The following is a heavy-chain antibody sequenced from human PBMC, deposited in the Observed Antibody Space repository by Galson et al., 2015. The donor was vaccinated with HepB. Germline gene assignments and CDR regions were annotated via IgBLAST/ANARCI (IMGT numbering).Heavy chain of an antibody. CDR2: IKQDGRAN. V-gene: IGHV3-7*03. CDR3: ARVHSYGLYFFDY. J-gene: IGHJ4*02. CDR1: GFTFSTYW. D-gene: IGHD5-18*01. Sequence: SLRLSCAASGFTFSTYWMSWVRQAPGKGLEWVANIKQDGRANSYVDSVKGRFTISRDNAKNSLYLHMNSLRPEDTGVYYCARVHSYGLYFFDYWGQGTQVTVSS.